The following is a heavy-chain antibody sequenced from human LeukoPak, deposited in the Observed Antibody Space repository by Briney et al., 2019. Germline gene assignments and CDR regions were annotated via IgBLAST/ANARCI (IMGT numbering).Heavy chain of an antibody. Sequence: GGSLRLSCAASGFTFSSYSMNWVRQAPGKGLEWVSSISSGSSYIYYADSVRGRFTISRDNAKNSLYLQMNSLRAEDTAVYYCARDPSTYYYDSSGYLGGYWGQGTLVTVSS. CDR2: ISSGSSYI. J-gene: IGHJ4*02. CDR1: GFTFSSYS. V-gene: IGHV3-21*01. D-gene: IGHD3-22*01. CDR3: ARDPSTYYYDSSGYLGGY.